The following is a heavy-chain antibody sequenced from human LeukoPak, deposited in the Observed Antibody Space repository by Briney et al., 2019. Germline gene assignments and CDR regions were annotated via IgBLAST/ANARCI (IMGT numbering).Heavy chain of an antibody. CDR1: GFDFNTYN. CDR3: ARGGLSIMGY. CDR2: ISSGSSTI. J-gene: IGHJ4*02. Sequence: PGGSLRLSCAASGFDFNTYNMNWVRQAPGKGLEWISYISSGSSTIYYADSVRGRFTSSRDNAKNSLYLQMNSLRDEDTAVYFCARGGLSIMGYWGQGTLVTVSS. V-gene: IGHV3-48*02. D-gene: IGHD2/OR15-2a*01.